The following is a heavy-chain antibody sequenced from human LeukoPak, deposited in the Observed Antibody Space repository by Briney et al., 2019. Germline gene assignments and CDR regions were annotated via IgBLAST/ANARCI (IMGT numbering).Heavy chain of an antibody. CDR3: ARDLGGMVHFDY. CDR1: GGSVSSGSYH. D-gene: IGHD3-16*01. V-gene: IGHV4-61*01. CDR2: IYYSGST. J-gene: IGHJ4*02. Sequence: SETLSLTCTVSGGSVSSGSYHWSWMRQPPGKGLEWIGYIYYSGSTNYNPPLKSRVTISVDTSKNQSSLRLCSVTAAHTAVYYCARDLGGMVHFDYWGQGTLVTVSS.